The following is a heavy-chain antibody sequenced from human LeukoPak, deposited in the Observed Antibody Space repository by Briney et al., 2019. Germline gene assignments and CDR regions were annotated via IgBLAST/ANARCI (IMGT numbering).Heavy chain of an antibody. CDR2: ISDDVNST. J-gene: IGHJ4*02. V-gene: IGHV3-23*01. CDR3: AKDRIWTPTYFDH. Sequence: GGSLRLSCAVSGFTLGTYTMSWVRQAPGKGLEWVSSISDDVNSTSYADSVKGRFTISRDNSKNTLYLQIKSLRVEDTAVYYCAKDRIWTPTYFDHWGQGTLVTVSS. D-gene: IGHD2/OR15-2a*01. CDR1: GFTLGTYT.